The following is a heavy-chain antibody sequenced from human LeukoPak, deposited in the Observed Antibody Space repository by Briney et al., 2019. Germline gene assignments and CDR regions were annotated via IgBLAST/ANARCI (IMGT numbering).Heavy chain of an antibody. V-gene: IGHV3-15*01. CDR2: IKSKTDGGTT. CDR1: GFTFSSYG. D-gene: IGHD3-16*01. J-gene: IGHJ4*02. CDR3: TQGGTKAYS. Sequence: GRSLRLSCAASGFTFSSYGMHWVRQAPGKGLEWVGRIKSKTDGGTTDYAAPVKGRFTISRDDSEKTLSLQMNSLKSEDTAIYYCTQGGTKAYSWGQGTLVTVSS.